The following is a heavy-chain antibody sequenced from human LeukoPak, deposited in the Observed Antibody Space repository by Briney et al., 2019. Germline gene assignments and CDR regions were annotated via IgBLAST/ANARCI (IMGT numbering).Heavy chain of an antibody. CDR1: GGSISSGSYY. V-gene: IGHV4-61*02. D-gene: IGHD1-26*01. J-gene: IGHJ5*02. CDR2: IYTRGST. Sequence: PSQTLSLTCTVSGGSISSGSYYWTWIRQPAGKGLEWIGRIYTRGSTNYNPSLKSRVTISVVTSKNQFSLKLSSVTAADTAVYYCARDPSPFYSGSYLGFDPWGQGTLVTVSS. CDR3: ARDPSPFYSGSYLGFDP.